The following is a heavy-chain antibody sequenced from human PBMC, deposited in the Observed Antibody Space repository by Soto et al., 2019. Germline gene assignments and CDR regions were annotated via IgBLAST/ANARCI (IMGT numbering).Heavy chain of an antibody. D-gene: IGHD3-22*01. J-gene: IGHJ3*02. CDR1: GGSISSGGYS. CDR2: IYHSGST. V-gene: IGHV4-30-2*01. CDR3: ARVVSYYYDSSGYKNAFDI. Sequence: SETLSLTCAVSGGSISSGGYSWSWIRQPPGKGLEWIGYIYHSGSTYYNPSLKSRVTISVDRPKNQFSLKLSSVTAADTAVYYCARVVSYYYDSSGYKNAFDIWGQGTMVTVSS.